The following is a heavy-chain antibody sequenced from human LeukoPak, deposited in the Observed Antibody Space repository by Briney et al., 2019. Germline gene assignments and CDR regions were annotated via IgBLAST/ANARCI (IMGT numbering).Heavy chain of an antibody. V-gene: IGHV4-59*01. Sequence: PSETLSLTCTVSGGSISSYYWSWIRQPPGMGLEWIGHICYSGSTNYNPSLKSRVTILVDTSKNQFSLKLSSVTAADTAVYYCARRGVSSSFDPWGQGTLVTVSS. CDR2: ICYSGST. J-gene: IGHJ5*02. CDR3: ARRGVSSSFDP. CDR1: GGSISSYY. D-gene: IGHD2-2*01.